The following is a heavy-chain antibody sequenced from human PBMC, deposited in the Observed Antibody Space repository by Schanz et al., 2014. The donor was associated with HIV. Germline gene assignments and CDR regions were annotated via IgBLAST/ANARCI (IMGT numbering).Heavy chain of an antibody. CDR2: IWYDGSKK. J-gene: IGHJ6*02. Sequence: VPLVESGGRVVQPGRSLRLSCAASGFTFSTYGMHWVRQAPGKGLEGVAVIWYDGSKKYYADSVKGRFTISRDSSRNTLYLQMNSLRAEDTAVYYCAKVSTWDYYGMDVWGQGTTVTVSS. V-gene: IGHV3-33*06. CDR3: AKVSTWDYYGMDV. D-gene: IGHD3-16*02. CDR1: GFTFSTYG.